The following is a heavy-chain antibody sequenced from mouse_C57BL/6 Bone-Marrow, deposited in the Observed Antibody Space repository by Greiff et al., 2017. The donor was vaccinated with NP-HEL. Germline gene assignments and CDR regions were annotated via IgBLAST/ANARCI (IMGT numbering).Heavy chain of an antibody. V-gene: IGHV1-62-2*01. J-gene: IGHJ3*01. CDR2: FYPGSGSI. D-gene: IGHD2-2*01. CDR3: ARHERPRSTMVPWFAY. Sequence: VQLQQSGAELVKPGASVKLSCKASGYTFTEYTIHWVKPRSGQGLEWIGWFYPGSGSIKYNEKFKDKATLTADKYSCTVYMELSRLTSEDSAVYFCARHERPRSTMVPWFAYWGQGTLVTVSA. CDR1: GYTFTEYT.